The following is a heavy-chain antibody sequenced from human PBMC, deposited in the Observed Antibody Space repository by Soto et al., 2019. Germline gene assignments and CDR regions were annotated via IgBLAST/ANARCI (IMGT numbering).Heavy chain of an antibody. CDR2: INGGGTST. J-gene: IGHJ4*02. D-gene: IGHD3-9*01. Sequence: LRLSCVASGFTLSSYTMSWVRQSPGKELEWVSTINGGGTSTYYAASVEGRFTISRDNSKNTLYLQMNSLRADDTALYYCAKDILTGYYIAFDYWGQGTLVTV. CDR1: GFTLSSYT. V-gene: IGHV3-23*01. CDR3: AKDILTGYYIAFDY.